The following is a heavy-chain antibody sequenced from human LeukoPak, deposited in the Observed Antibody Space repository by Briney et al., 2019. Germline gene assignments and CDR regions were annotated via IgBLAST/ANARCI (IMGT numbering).Heavy chain of an antibody. Sequence: ASVKVSCKASGYTFTSYDINWVRQATGQGLEWMGWMNPNSGNTGYGQKFRGRVTMTRDTSISTAYMELSSLTSEDTAVYYCVGMATWGQGTLVTVSS. D-gene: IGHD5-24*01. CDR3: VGMAT. J-gene: IGHJ4*02. CDR1: GYTFTSYD. V-gene: IGHV1-8*01. CDR2: MNPNSGNT.